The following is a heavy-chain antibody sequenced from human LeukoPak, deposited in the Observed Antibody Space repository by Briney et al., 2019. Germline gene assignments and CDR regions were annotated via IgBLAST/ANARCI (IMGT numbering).Heavy chain of an antibody. CDR1: GGSFSGYY. CDR2: INHSGST. Sequence: PSETLSLTCAVYGGSFSGYYWSWIRQPPGKGLEWIGEINHSGSTNYNPSLKSRVTISVDTSKNQFSLKLCSVTAADTAVYYCARGLRMTTVTTYGGFDYWGQGTLVTVSS. V-gene: IGHV4-34*01. J-gene: IGHJ4*02. CDR3: ARGLRMTTVTTYGGFDY. D-gene: IGHD4-17*01.